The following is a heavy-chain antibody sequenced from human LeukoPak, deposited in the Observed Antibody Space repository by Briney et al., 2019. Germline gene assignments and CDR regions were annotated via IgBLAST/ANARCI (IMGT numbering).Heavy chain of an antibody. J-gene: IGHJ3*02. D-gene: IGHD2-2*01. Sequence: SQTLSLTCTVSGGSISSGGYYWSWIRQHPGKGLDWIGYIYYSGSTYYNPSLKSRVTISVDTSKNQFSLKLSSVTAADTAVYYCARAPWRYCSSTSCSDAFDIWGQGTMVTVSS. CDR1: GGSISSGGYY. CDR3: ARAPWRYCSSTSCSDAFDI. CDR2: IYYSGST. V-gene: IGHV4-31*03.